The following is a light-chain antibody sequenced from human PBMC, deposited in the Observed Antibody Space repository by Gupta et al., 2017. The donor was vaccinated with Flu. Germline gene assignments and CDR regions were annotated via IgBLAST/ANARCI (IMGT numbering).Light chain of an antibody. CDR2: EVS. Sequence: DVVLTQSPLPLPVTLGQPASIPCRSRSGLVHRHGHTYFDWFQQRPGQSPRRLIYEVSHRESGVPDRFSGSGSGTDFTLKISRVEAEDVGIYYCKQGSRWPWAFGQGTKVEIK. V-gene: IGKV2-30*02. J-gene: IGKJ1*01. CDR3: KQGSRWPWA. CDR1: SGLVHRHGHTY.